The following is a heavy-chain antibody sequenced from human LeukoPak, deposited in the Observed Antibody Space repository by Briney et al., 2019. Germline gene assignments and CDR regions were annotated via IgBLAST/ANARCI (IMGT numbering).Heavy chain of an antibody. CDR2: IKQDGSEE. V-gene: IGHV3-7*01. CDR3: ARDPPVAGYGMDV. Sequence: GGSLRLSCAASGFTFSSYWMSWVRQAPGKGLEWVANIKQDGSEEYYVDSVEGRFTISRDNAKNSLFLQMNSLRAEDTAVYYCARDPPVAGYGMDVWGQGTTVTVSS. D-gene: IGHD6-19*01. CDR1: GFTFSSYW. J-gene: IGHJ6*02.